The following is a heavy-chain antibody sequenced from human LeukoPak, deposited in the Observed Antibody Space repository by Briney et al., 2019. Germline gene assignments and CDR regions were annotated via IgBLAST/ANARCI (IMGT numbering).Heavy chain of an antibody. CDR1: GDSLSGSPAV. CDR3: ARGAVRGGTNFDY. CDR2: TYYRSKWYI. D-gene: IGHD3-10*01. J-gene: IGHJ4*02. Sequence: SQTLSLTCAISGDSLSGSPAVWNWLRQSPSRGLEWLGRTYYRSKWYIDYAVSVKGQITITPDTSKTQFSLQLNSVTPEDTAVYYCARGAVRGGTNFDYWGQGTLVTVSS. V-gene: IGHV6-1*01.